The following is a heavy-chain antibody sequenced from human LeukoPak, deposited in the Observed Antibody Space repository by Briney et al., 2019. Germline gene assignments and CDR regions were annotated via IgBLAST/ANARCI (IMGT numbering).Heavy chain of an antibody. CDR3: ARESFSGYTHDAFDI. J-gene: IGHJ3*02. D-gene: IGHD3-22*01. Sequence: ASVKVSCTASGYTFTGYYMHWVRQAPGQGLEWMGWINPKSGGTNYAQKFQGRVTITRDTSISTAYMELSRLRSDDTAVYYCARESFSGYTHDAFDIWGQGTMVTVCS. V-gene: IGHV1-2*02. CDR1: GYTFTGYY. CDR2: INPKSGGT.